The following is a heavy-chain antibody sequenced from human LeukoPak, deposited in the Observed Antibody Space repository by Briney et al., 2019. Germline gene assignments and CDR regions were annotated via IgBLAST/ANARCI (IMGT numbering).Heavy chain of an antibody. J-gene: IGHJ3*02. V-gene: IGHV3-21*04. D-gene: IGHD6-13*01. Sequence: GGSLRLSCAASGFTFSSYSMNWVRQAPGKGLEWVSSISSSSSYIYYADSVKGRFTISRDNAKNSLYLQMNSLRAEDTAVYYCAKDSSSGLLDAFDIWGQGTMVTVSS. CDR1: GFTFSSYS. CDR3: AKDSSSGLLDAFDI. CDR2: ISSSSSYI.